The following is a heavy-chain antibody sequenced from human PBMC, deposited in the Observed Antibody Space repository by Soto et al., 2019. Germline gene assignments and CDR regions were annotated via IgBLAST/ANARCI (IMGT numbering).Heavy chain of an antibody. CDR2: IIPIFGTA. CDR3: ARRIHCSSTSCYTNHYYYYGMDV. D-gene: IGHD2-2*02. J-gene: IGHJ6*02. Sequence: QVQLVQSGAEVKKPGSSVKVSCKASGGTFSSYAISWVRQAPGQGLEWMGGIIPIFGTANYAQKFQGRVTIPADESTSTAYMELSSLRSEDTAVYYCARRIHCSSTSCYTNHYYYYGMDVWGQGTTVTVSS. CDR1: GGTFSSYA. V-gene: IGHV1-69*01.